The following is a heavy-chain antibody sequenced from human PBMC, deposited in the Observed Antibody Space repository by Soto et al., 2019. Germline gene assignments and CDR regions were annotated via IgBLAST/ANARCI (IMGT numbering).Heavy chain of an antibody. CDR1: GLSLSNGKLG. J-gene: IGHJ5*02. CDR2: IFSSDDK. V-gene: IGHV2-26*01. CDR3: ALIKDCSSTDCYLAFFDP. Sequence: QVTLKESGPVLVKPTETLTLTCTVSGLSLSNGKLGVSWIRQPPGKALEWLAHIFSSDDKSYSTSLRSRLSISKDSSRSQVVLTMTILDPMDAATYYCALIKDCSSTDCYLAFFDPWCQVTLVTVSS. D-gene: IGHD2-2*01.